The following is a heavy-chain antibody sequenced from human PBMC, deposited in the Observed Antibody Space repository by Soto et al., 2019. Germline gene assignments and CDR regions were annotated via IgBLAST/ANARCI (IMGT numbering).Heavy chain of an antibody. D-gene: IGHD5-12*01. CDR1: GGSFSGYY. V-gene: IGHV4-34*01. J-gene: IGHJ4*02. CDR2: INHSGST. Sequence: QVQLQQWGAGLLKPSETLSLTCAVYGGSFSGYYWSWIRQPPGKGLEWIGEINHSGSTNYNPSLKRRATLSVAPAEQQLSMKLSYVTAADTAVYYCARGGGVVATISFFDYWGQGTLVTVSS. CDR3: ARGGGVVATISFFDY.